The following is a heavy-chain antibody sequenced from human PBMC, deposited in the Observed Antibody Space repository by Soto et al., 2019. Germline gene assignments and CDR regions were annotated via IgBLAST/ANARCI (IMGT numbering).Heavy chain of an antibody. CDR1: GYSISSGYY. CDR2: IYHSGST. J-gene: IGHJ5*02. Sequence: LSLTCAVSGYSISSGYYWGWIRQPPGKGLEWIGSIYHSGSTYYNPSLKSRVTISVDTSKNQFSPKLSSVTAADTAVYYCAREAIAARPGSWFDPWGQGTLVTVSS. CDR3: AREAIAARPGSWFDP. V-gene: IGHV4-38-2*02. D-gene: IGHD6-6*01.